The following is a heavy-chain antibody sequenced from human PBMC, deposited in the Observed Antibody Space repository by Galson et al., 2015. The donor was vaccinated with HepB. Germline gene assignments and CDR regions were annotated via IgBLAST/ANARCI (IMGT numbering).Heavy chain of an antibody. Sequence: QSGAEVKKPGESLKISCKGSGYNFTNYWIGWVRQMPGKGLEWMGIIYPDDSDTRYSPSFQGLVTISADKSISTAYLQWSSLEASDTALYYCARQGDRSGHVDCWGQGSLVTVSS. J-gene: IGHJ4*02. CDR3: ARQGDRSGHVDC. CDR2: IYPDDSDT. CDR1: GYNFTNYW. D-gene: IGHD3-22*01. V-gene: IGHV5-51*01.